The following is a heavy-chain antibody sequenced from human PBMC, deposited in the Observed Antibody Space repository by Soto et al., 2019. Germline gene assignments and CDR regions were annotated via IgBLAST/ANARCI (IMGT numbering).Heavy chain of an antibody. J-gene: IGHJ4*02. V-gene: IGHV3-33*01. CDR3: ARWGIAAGDY. D-gene: IGHD6-13*01. Sequence: QVQLVESGGGVVQPGRSRRLSCAASGLTLVSLGMHWVRRAPGKGLEWVAVIWYDGSNKYYADSVKGRFTISRDNSKNTLYLQMNSLRAEDTAVYYCARWGIAAGDYWGQGTLVTVSS. CDR2: IWYDGSNK. CDR1: GLTLVSLG.